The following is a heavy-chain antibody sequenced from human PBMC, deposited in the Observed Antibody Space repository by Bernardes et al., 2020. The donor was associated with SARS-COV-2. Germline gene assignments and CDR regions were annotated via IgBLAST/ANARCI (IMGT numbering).Heavy chain of an antibody. CDR2: ISSSSSYI. CDR3: ASTYYYDSSGYYYPPQLDY. J-gene: IGHJ4*02. Sequence: GGSLRLSCAASGFTFSSYSMNWVRQAPGKGLEWFSSISSSSSYIYYADSVKGRFTISRDNAKNSLYLQMNSLRAEDTAVYYCASTYYYDSSGYYYPPQLDYWGQGTLVTVSS. CDR1: GFTFSSYS. V-gene: IGHV3-21*01. D-gene: IGHD3-22*01.